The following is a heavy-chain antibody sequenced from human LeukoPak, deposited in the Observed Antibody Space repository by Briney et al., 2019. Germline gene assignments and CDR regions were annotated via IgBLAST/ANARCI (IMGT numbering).Heavy chain of an antibody. V-gene: IGHV3-21*01. CDR3: ARGSLGMDV. CDR2: ISSSSSYI. J-gene: IGHJ6*04. D-gene: IGHD6-19*01. CDR1: GFTFSAYT. Sequence: PGGSLRLSCAASGFTFSAYTMSWVRQAPGKGLECVSSISSSSSYIYYADSVKGRFTISRDNAKNSLYLQVVGLRAEDTAVYYCARGSLGMDVWGKGTTVTVSS.